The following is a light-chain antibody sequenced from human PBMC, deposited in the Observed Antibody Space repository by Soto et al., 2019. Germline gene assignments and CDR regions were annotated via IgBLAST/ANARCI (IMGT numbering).Light chain of an antibody. CDR1: QSVGSSD. CDR3: QQYGSSPSWT. Sequence: VLTQSPDTLPLSPGQRATLSCRASQSVGSSDLAWSPQKPGQAPRLLIYGASSRATGIPDRFSGSGSGTDFTLTISRVEPEDFAVYYCQQYGSSPSWTFGQGNKVDI. CDR2: GAS. J-gene: IGKJ1*01. V-gene: IGKV3-20*01.